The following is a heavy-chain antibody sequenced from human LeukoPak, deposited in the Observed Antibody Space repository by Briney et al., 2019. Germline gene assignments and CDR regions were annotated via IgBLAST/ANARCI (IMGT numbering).Heavy chain of an antibody. CDR1: GGTFSSYA. CDR3: ASFPYDFWSGNPSLSDAFDI. J-gene: IGHJ3*02. V-gene: IGHV1-69*13. D-gene: IGHD3-3*01. Sequence: ASVKVSCKASGGTFSSYAISWVRQAPGQGLEWMGGIIPIFGTANYAQKLQGRVTITADESTSTAYMELSSLRSEDTAVYYCASFPYDFWSGNPSLSDAFDIWGQGTMVTVSS. CDR2: IIPIFGTA.